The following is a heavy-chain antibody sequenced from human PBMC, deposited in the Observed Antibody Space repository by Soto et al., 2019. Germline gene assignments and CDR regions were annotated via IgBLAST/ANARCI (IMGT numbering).Heavy chain of an antibody. CDR1: GASMSSHY. CDR2: ISYSGST. D-gene: IGHD3-16*01. J-gene: IGHJ4*02. CDR3: ARADPDASVGY. V-gene: IGHV4-59*11. Sequence: QVQLQESGPGLVRPSETLSLSCTVSGASMSSHYWTWLRQSPGKGLEWIGYISYSGSTYYNPSHKSRVNISADTSRNQFSLKLSAVISADPAVYYCARADPDASVGYWGQGTLVTVSS.